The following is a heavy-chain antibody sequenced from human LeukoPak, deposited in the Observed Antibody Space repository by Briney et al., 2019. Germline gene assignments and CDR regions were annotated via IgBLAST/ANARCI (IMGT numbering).Heavy chain of an antibody. CDR1: GYTFTGYY. CDR2: INPNSGGT. V-gene: IGHV1-2*02. Sequence: APVKVSCKASGYTFTGYYMHWVRQAPGQGLEWMGWINPNSGGTNYAQEFQGRVTMTRDTSISTAYMELSRLRSDDTAVYYCARVGVLEWLSDDFDYWGQGTLVTVSS. J-gene: IGHJ4*02. D-gene: IGHD3-3*01. CDR3: ARVGVLEWLSDDFDY.